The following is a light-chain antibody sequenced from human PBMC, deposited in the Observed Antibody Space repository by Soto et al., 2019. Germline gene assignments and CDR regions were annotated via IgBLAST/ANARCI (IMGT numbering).Light chain of an antibody. CDR2: EVN. Sequence: QSVLTQPPSASGSPGESVTMSCTGTSRDVGGYVYVSWFQQHPGKAPKLIIFEVNKRPSGVPDRFSGSRSGNTASLTVSGLQIQDEADYYCSSYAGSNKMVFGGGTKLPVL. V-gene: IGLV2-8*01. CDR3: SSYAGSNKMV. CDR1: SRDVGGYVY. J-gene: IGLJ2*01.